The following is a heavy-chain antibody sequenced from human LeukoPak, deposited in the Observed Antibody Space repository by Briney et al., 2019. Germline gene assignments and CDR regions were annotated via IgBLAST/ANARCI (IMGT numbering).Heavy chain of an antibody. CDR1: GYTFTSYG. CDR3: ARDSSGWYAAFDI. CDR2: ISAYNGNT. V-gene: IGHV1-18*01. J-gene: IGHJ3*02. D-gene: IGHD6-19*01. Sequence: ASVKVPCKASGYTFTSYGISWVRQAPGQGLEWMGWISAYNGNTNYAQKLQGRVTMTTDTSTSTAYMELRSLSSDDTAVYYCARDSSGWYAAFDIWGQGTMVTVSS.